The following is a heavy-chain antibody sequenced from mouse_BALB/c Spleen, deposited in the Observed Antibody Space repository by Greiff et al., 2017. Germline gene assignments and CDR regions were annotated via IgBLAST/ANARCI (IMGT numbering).Heavy chain of an antibody. CDR2: INPSSGYT. Sequence: VKLQQSAAELARPGASVKMSCKASGYTFTSYTMHWVKQRPGQGLEWIGYINPSSGYTEYNQKFKDKTTLTADKSSSTAYMQLSSLTSEDSAVYYCARYGKSYFDHWGQGTTLTVSS. V-gene: IGHV1-4*02. CDR3: ARYGKSYFDH. J-gene: IGHJ2*01. CDR1: GYTFTSYT. D-gene: IGHD2-1*01.